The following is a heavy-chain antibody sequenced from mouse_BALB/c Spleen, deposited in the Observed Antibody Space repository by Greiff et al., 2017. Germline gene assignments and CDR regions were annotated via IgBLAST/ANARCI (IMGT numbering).Heavy chain of an antibody. V-gene: IGHV2-9*02. Sequence: VQLQQSGPGLVAPSQSLSITCTVSGFSLTSYGVHWVRQPPGKGLEWLGVIWAGGSTNYNSALMSRLSISKDNSKSQVFLKMNILQTDDTAMYYFARDLGKRDYAMDDWGQGTSVTVSS. J-gene: IGHJ4*01. CDR3: ARDLGKRDYAMDD. D-gene: IGHD2-1*01. CDR1: GFSLTSYG. CDR2: IWAGGST.